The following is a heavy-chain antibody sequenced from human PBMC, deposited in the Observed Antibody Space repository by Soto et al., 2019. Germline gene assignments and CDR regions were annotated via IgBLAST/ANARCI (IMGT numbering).Heavy chain of an antibody. CDR1: GFTFSNAW. J-gene: IGHJ6*02. CDR3: TTDKVVPAATYYYYYGMDV. Sequence: EVQLVESGGGLVKPGGSLRLSCAASGFTFSNAWMNWVRQAPGKGLEWVGRIKSKTDGGTTDYAAPVKGRFTISRDDSKNTLYLQMNSLKTEDTAVYYCTTDKVVPAATYYYYYGMDVWGQGTTVTVSS. CDR2: IKSKTDGGTT. D-gene: IGHD2-2*01. V-gene: IGHV3-15*07.